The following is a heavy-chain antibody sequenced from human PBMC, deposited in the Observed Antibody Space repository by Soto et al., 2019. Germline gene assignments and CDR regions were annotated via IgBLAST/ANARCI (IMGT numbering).Heavy chain of an antibody. CDR3: VRLIGNSWLDF. D-gene: IGHD1-26*01. J-gene: IGHJ5*01. CDR2: TYYRSKWYN. V-gene: IGHV6-1*01. CDR1: GESVSSSSVT. Sequence: SQTLSLTCAISGESVSSSSVTWNWIRQSPSRGLEWLGRTYYRSKWYNDYAESVKSRITINPDTSKNQFSLHLNSVTPEDTAVYYCVRLIGNSWLDFWGQGTLVTVSS.